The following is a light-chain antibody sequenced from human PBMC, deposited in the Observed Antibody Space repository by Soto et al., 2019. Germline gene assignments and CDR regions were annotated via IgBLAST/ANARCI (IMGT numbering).Light chain of an antibody. Sequence: QSVLTQPASVSGSPGQSITISCTGTSSDVGGYNYVSWYQQHPGKAPKLMIYDVSNRPSGVSNRFSGSKSGNTASLTISGLQAEDEADYYCSSYTSSSSYVFGTGTKETVL. V-gene: IGLV2-14*01. CDR3: SSYTSSSSYV. CDR2: DVS. J-gene: IGLJ1*01. CDR1: SSDVGGYNY.